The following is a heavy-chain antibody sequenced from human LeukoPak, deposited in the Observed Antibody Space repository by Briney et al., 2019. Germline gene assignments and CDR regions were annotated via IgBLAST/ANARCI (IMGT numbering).Heavy chain of an antibody. Sequence: GGSLRLSCAASGFTFDDYAMHWVRQAPGKGLEWVSGISWNSGSIGYADSVKGRFTISRDTAKNSLYLQMNSLGVDDTAVYYCARDHGRGSTDYFDYWGQGTLVTVSS. V-gene: IGHV3-9*01. CDR3: ARDHGRGSTDYFDY. CDR1: GFTFDDYA. J-gene: IGHJ4*02. D-gene: IGHD3-10*01. CDR2: ISWNSGSI.